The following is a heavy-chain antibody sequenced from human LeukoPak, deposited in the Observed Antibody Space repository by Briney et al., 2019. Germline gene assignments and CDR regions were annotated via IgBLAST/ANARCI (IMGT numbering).Heavy chain of an antibody. J-gene: IGHJ4*02. CDR1: GGSVSSGSYY. Sequence: SETLSLTCTVSGGSVSSGSYYWSWIRQPPGKGLEWIGYIYYSGSTNYNPSLKSRVTISVDTSKNQFSLKLSSVTAVDTAVYYCARVSNTQGIDYWGQGTLVTVSS. CDR3: ARVSNTQGIDY. CDR2: IYYSGST. V-gene: IGHV4-61*01. D-gene: IGHD2-8*01.